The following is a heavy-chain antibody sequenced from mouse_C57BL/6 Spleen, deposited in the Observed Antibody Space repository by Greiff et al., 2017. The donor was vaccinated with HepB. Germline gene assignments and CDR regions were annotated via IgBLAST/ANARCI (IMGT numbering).Heavy chain of an antibody. D-gene: IGHD6-1*01. CDR3: TTGWGRQGYYAMDY. CDR1: GFNIKDYY. CDR2: IDPEDGDT. J-gene: IGHJ4*01. Sequence: EVQLQQSGAELVRPGASVKLSCTASGFNIKDYYMHWVKQRPEQGLEWIGRIDPEDGDTEYAPKFQGKATMTADTSSNTAYLQLSSLTSEDTAVYSCTTGWGRQGYYAMDYWGQGTSVTVSS. V-gene: IGHV14-1*01.